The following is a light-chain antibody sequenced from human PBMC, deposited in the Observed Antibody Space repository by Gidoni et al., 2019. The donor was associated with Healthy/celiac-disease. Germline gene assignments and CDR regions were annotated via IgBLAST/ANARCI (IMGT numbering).Light chain of an antibody. CDR2: GAS. Sequence: EIVLTQSPGTLSLSPGERATLSCRASQSFSSSYLDWYQQKPGQAPRLLIYGASSRATGIPDRSSGSGSGTDFTLTISRMEHEEFAVYYCQQYGSSPPLTFGGGTKVEIK. V-gene: IGKV3-20*01. CDR1: QSFSSSY. J-gene: IGKJ4*01. CDR3: QQYGSSPPLT.